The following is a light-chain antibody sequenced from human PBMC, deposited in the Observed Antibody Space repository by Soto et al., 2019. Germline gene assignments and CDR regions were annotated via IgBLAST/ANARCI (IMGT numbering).Light chain of an antibody. V-gene: IGLV1-40*01. CDR1: NSNIGTGYD. J-gene: IGLJ2*01. CDR3: QSYDSSLSGWV. CDR2: GNN. Sequence: QSVLTQPPSVSGAPGQRVTISCTGSNSNIGTGYDVHWYQQVPGTAPKLLIYGNNNRPSGVPDRFSGSKSGTSASLAITGLQAEDEADYHCQSYDSSLSGWVFGGGTKLTVL.